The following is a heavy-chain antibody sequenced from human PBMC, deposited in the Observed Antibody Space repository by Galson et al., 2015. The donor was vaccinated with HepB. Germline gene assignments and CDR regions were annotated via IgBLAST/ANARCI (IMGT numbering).Heavy chain of an antibody. CDR1: GFTFSSYA. D-gene: IGHD3-10*01. CDR3: ARVRGYYYYYMDV. Sequence: SLRLSCAASGFTFSSYAMHWVRQAPGKGLEYVSAISSNGGSTYYANSVKGRFTISRDNSKNTLYLQMGSLRAEDMAVYYCARVRGYYYYYMDVWGKGTTVTVSS. J-gene: IGHJ6*03. V-gene: IGHV3-64*01. CDR2: ISSNGGST.